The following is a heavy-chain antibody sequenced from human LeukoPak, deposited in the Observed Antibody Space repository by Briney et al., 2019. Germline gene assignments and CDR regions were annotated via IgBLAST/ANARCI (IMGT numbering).Heavy chain of an antibody. D-gene: IGHD3-10*01. CDR1: AESVSSGSYY. CDR2: IYHGGTT. V-gene: IGHV4-61*01. Sequence: SETLSLTCTVTAESVSSGSYYWSWTRQPPGKGLEWIGYIYHGGTTHYNPSLKSRVSISLDTSKNQFSLSLTSVTAADTAVYYCATAPRGRDTDWFDPWGQGTLVTVSS. J-gene: IGHJ5*02. CDR3: ATAPRGRDTDWFDP.